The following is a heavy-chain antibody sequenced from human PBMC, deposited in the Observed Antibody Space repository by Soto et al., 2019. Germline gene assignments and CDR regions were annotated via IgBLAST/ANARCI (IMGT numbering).Heavy chain of an antibody. CDR1: GGSISSSSYY. V-gene: IGHV4-39*01. D-gene: IGHD3-22*01. Sequence: SETLSLTCTVSGGSISSSSYYWGWIRQPPGKGLEWIGSIYYSGSAYYNPSLKSRVTISVDTSKNQFSLRLSSVTAADTAAYYCARQGDSGYYPFDYWGQGTLVTVSS. CDR3: ARQGDSGYYPFDY. CDR2: IYYSGSA. J-gene: IGHJ4*02.